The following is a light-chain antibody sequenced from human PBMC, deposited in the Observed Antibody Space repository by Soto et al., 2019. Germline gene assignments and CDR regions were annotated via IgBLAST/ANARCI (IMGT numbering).Light chain of an antibody. CDR3: QQYNNWPPDRT. Sequence: EIVMTQSPATLSVSPGDRAALSCRASQSVGSNLAWYHQKPGQAPRLLIYGASTRATGIPARFSGSGSGTEFTLTISSLQSEDFAIYFCQQYNNWPPDRTFGQGTKVEIK. CDR1: QSVGSN. CDR2: GAS. V-gene: IGKV3-15*01. J-gene: IGKJ1*01.